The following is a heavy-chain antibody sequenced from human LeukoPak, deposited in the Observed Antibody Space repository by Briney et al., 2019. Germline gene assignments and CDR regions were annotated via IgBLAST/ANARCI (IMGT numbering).Heavy chain of an antibody. Sequence: SETLSLTCTVSGGSISSSSYYWGWIRQPPGKGLEWIGSIYYSGSTYYNPSLKSRVTISVDTSKNQFSLKLSSVTAADTAVYYCARGVGSSTSCLEDCYYYYMDVWGKGTTVTVSS. D-gene: IGHD2-2*01. CDR1: GGSISSSSYY. CDR3: ARGVGSSTSCLEDCYYYYMDV. J-gene: IGHJ6*03. V-gene: IGHV4-39*07. CDR2: IYYSGST.